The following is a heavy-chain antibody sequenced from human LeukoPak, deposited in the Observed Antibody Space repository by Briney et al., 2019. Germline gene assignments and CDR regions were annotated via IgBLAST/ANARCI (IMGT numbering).Heavy chain of an antibody. Sequence: GASVKVSCKASGYTFTGYYMHWVRQAPGQGLEWMGWINPNSGGTNYAQKFQGRVTMTRDTSISTAYMELSRLRSDDTAVYYCARGHYGHLYYYYMDVWGKGTTVTVSS. D-gene: IGHD4-17*01. V-gene: IGHV1-2*02. CDR3: ARGHYGHLYYYYMDV. CDR1: GYTFTGYY. CDR2: INPNSGGT. J-gene: IGHJ6*03.